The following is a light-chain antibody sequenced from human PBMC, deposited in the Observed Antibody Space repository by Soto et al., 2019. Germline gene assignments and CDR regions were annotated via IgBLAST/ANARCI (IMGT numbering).Light chain of an antibody. CDR2: EVN. CDR3: SSYISSITSHV. CDR1: SSDVGSRNS. Sequence: QSALTQPPSVSGSPGQSVTISCSGSSSDVGSRNSVSWYKQAPGSSPKLIIFEVNTRPSGVPDRFSESKSGNTASLTISGLQPEDEADYYCSSYISSITSHVFGSGTKLTVL. V-gene: IGLV2-18*02. J-gene: IGLJ1*01.